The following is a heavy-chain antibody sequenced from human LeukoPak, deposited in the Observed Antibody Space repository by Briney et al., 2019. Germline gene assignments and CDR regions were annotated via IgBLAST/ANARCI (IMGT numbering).Heavy chain of an antibody. J-gene: IGHJ4*02. CDR2: INPNSGGT. Sequence: APVKVSCKASGYTFTGYYMHWVRQAPGQGLEWMGWINPNSGGTNYAQKFQGRVTMTRDTSISTAYMELSRLRSDDTAVYYCARDPTPGYSTSCFDNWGQGTLVTVSS. V-gene: IGHV1-2*02. CDR3: ARDPTPGYSTSCFDN. CDR1: GYTFTGYY. D-gene: IGHD6-13*01.